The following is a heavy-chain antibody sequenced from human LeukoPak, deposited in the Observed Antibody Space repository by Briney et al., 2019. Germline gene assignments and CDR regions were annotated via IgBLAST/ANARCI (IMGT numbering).Heavy chain of an antibody. CDR3: ARRGVIAARLFDY. Sequence: SETLSLTCAVSNFSISSGYYWGWIRQPPGKGLEWIGSTYHSGSTYYNPSLKSRLTISVDTSKNQLSLKLSSVTAADTAVYYCARRGVIAARLFDYWGQGTLVTVSS. CDR2: TYHSGST. J-gene: IGHJ4*02. CDR1: NFSISSGYY. V-gene: IGHV4-38-2*01. D-gene: IGHD6-6*01.